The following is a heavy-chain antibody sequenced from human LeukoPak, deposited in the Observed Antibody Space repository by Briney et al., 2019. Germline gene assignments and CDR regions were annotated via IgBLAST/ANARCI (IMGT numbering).Heavy chain of an antibody. CDR1: GFTFSSYA. V-gene: IGHV3-23*01. CDR3: AKDSSVVVAATTDAFDY. D-gene: IGHD2-15*01. Sequence: QPGGSLRLSCAASGFTFSSYAMSWVRQAPVKGLEWVSAISGSGGSTYYADSVKGRFTISRDNSKNTLYLQMNSLRAEDTAVYYCAKDSSVVVAATTDAFDYWGQGTLVTVSS. CDR2: ISGSGGST. J-gene: IGHJ4*02.